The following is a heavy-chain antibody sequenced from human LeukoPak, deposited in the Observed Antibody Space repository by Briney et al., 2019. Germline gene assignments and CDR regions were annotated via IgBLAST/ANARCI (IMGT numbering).Heavy chain of an antibody. D-gene: IGHD6-13*01. CDR3: ASGLYSSSWYFWVY. Sequence: PGGSLRLSCVASGITFSNYAVSWVRQAPEKGLDWVSVISGSAHKIRYADSVKGRFTISRDNSEDIVYQQMNSLRAEDTAVYYCASGLYSSSWYFWVYWGQGTLVTVSS. CDR2: ISGSAHKI. J-gene: IGHJ4*02. V-gene: IGHV3-23*01. CDR1: GITFSNYA.